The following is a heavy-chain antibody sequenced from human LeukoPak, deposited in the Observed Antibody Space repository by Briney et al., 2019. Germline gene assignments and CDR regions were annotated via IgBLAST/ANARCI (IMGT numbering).Heavy chain of an antibody. D-gene: IGHD6-6*01. J-gene: IGHJ4*02. CDR1: GYTFTNDY. CDR3: SKVGQLVFDY. CDR2: INPGDGTT. Sequence: ASVKVSCKTSGYTFTNDYMHWVRQAPGQGLEWMGVINPGDGTTKYAQKSQGRVTMTRDTSTSTLYMELSSLRSEDTAMYYCSKVGQLVFDYWGQGTLVTVSS. V-gene: IGHV1-46*03.